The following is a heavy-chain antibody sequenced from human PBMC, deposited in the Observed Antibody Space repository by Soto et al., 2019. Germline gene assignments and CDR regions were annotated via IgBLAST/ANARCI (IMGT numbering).Heavy chain of an antibody. CDR3: ARDSGSVTPGDAFDI. CDR2: IIPIFGTA. D-gene: IGHD1-26*01. CDR1: GGTFSSYA. J-gene: IGHJ3*02. Sequence: QVQLVQSGAEVKKPGSSVKVSCKASGGTFSSYAISWVRQAPGQGLEWMGGIIPIFGTANYAQKFQGRVTLTAAESTSTAYMGLSRLRSEDTAVYYCARDSGSVTPGDAFDIWGPGTLVTVSS. V-gene: IGHV1-69*12.